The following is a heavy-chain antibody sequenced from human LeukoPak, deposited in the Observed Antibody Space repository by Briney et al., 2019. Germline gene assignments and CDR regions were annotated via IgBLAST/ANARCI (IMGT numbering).Heavy chain of an antibody. CDR1: GGTFSSYA. Sequence: ASVKVSCKASGGTFSSYAINWVRQAPGQGLEWMGWMNPNSGNTGYVQMFQGRVTMTRNTSISTAYMELSSLRSDDTAVYYCARALPMSITNWYRFDSWGQGTLVTVSS. J-gene: IGHJ5*01. V-gene: IGHV1-8*02. CDR3: ARALPMSITNWYRFDS. CDR2: MNPNSGNT. D-gene: IGHD2-2*01.